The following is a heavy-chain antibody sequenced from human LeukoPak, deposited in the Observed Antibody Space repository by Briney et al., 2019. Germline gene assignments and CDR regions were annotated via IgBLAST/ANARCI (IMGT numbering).Heavy chain of an antibody. Sequence: GESLKISRKGSGYSFATYWIGWVRQMPGKGLEWMGIIYPAESDTRYSPSFQGQVTISADKSINTAYLQWSSLKASDTAMYYCARSSTKYGSGSYFDYWGQGTLVTVSA. V-gene: IGHV5-51*01. J-gene: IGHJ4*02. CDR3: ARSSTKYGSGSYFDY. CDR2: IYPAESDT. CDR1: GYSFATYW. D-gene: IGHD3-10*01.